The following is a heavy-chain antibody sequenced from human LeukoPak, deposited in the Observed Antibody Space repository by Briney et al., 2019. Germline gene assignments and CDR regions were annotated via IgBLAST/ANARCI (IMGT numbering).Heavy chain of an antibody. J-gene: IGHJ2*01. CDR3: ARLGDHFHWNLDL. D-gene: IGHD3-3*02. CDR1: GFTVSTKY. V-gene: IGHV3-53*01. CDR2: IYSGGTT. Sequence: GGSLRLSCAASGFTVSTKYMNWVRQAPGKGVEWVSIIYSGGTTYYPDSVNPRFTISKHTSKNTLSLQMNSLRAEDTAVYFCARLGDHFHWNLDLWGRGTLVTVSS.